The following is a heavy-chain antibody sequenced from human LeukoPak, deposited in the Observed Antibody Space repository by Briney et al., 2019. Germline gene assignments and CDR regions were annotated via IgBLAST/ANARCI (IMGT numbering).Heavy chain of an antibody. CDR2: ISWNSVSI. J-gene: IGHJ4*02. CDR1: VFTFDDYA. D-gene: IGHD2-2*01. CDR3: AKDIGSTSWYLGN. Sequence: GGSLRLSCAASVFTFDDYAMHCVRQAPGKGLEWVSGISWNSVSIAYADSVKGRFTISRDNAKNSLYLEMNSLRTDDTALYYCAKDIGSTSWYLGNWGQGTLVTVSS. V-gene: IGHV3-9*01.